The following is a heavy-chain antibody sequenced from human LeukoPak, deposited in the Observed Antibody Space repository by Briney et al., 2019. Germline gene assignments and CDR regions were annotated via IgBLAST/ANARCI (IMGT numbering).Heavy chain of an antibody. CDR3: AHSGNDYFDY. D-gene: IGHD5-12*01. CDR1: GGNFTSYS. J-gene: IGHJ4*02. V-gene: IGHV1-69*13. CDR2: IIPIFDTA. Sequence: SVKVSCKAFGGNFTSYSVSWVRQAPGQGLEYMGRIIPIFDTANCAQEFQGRVTITADEATATAYLELSSLTSEDTAVYYCAHSGNDYFDYWGQGTLVTVSS.